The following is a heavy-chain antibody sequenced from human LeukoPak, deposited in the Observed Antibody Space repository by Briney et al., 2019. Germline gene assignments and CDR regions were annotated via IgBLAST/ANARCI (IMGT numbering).Heavy chain of an antibody. CDR2: NNAGTGDT. J-gene: IGHJ4*02. Sequence: ASEKLSCKASGYTFTNYAIHWVRQAPGQRPEWMRWNNAGTGDTRYLQSIQGRVTISRDTSASAVYMELSSVTYEDTAVFYCARGPIAAVAFFDYWGQGTLVSVSA. CDR1: GYTFTNYA. V-gene: IGHV1-3*01. CDR3: ARGPIAAVAFFDY. D-gene: IGHD6-13*01.